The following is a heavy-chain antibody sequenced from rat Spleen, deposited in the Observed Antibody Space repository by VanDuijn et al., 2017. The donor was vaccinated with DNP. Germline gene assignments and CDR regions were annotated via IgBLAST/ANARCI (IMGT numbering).Heavy chain of an antibody. J-gene: IGHJ2*01. Sequence: EVQLVESGGDLVQPGRSLKLSCAASGFTFNKYWMTWIRQVPGKGLEWVAAITSSGGSTYYPDSVKGRFTISRDNAKSTLYLQMDSLRSEDTATYYCARHWGDYWGQGVMVTVSS. CDR2: ITSSGGST. V-gene: IGHV5-31*01. CDR3: ARHWGDY. CDR1: GFTFNKYW. D-gene: IGHD4-6*01.